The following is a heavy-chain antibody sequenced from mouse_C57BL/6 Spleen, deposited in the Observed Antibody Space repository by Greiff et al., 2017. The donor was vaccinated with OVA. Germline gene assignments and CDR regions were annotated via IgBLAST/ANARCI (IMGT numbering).Heavy chain of an antibody. D-gene: IGHD6-1*01. V-gene: IGHV1-15*01. CDR1: GYTFTDYE. J-gene: IGHJ2*01. Sequence: QVQLKQSGAELVRPGASVTLSCKASGYTFTDYEMHWVKQTPVHGLEWIGAIDPETGGTAYNQKFKGKAILTADKSSSTAYMELRSLTSEDSAVYYCTRRPLGFDYWGQGTTLTVSS. CDR3: TRRPLGFDY. CDR2: IDPETGGT.